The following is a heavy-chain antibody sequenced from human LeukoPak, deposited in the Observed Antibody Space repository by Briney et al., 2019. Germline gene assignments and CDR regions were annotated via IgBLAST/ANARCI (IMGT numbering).Heavy chain of an antibody. CDR2: IYYSGST. Sequence: PSETLSLTCAVYGGSFSGYYWSWIRQPPGKGLEWIGSIYYSGSTYYNPSLKSRVTISVDTSKNQFSLKLSSVTAADTAVYYCARAVVSSPGDFDYWGQGTLVTVSS. CDR3: ARAVVSSPGDFDY. J-gene: IGHJ4*02. D-gene: IGHD2-21*01. V-gene: IGHV4-34*01. CDR1: GGSFSGYY.